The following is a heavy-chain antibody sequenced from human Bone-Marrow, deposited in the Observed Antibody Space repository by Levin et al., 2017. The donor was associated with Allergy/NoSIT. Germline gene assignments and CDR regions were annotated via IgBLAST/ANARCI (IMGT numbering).Heavy chain of an antibody. CDR3: ASSDYGDYTPGF. CDR2: INPSSGGT. D-gene: IGHD4-17*01. J-gene: IGHJ4*02. Sequence: PLASVKVSCKASGYTFIGYYMHWVRQAPGQGLEWMGRINPSSGGTKYAQKFQGRVTMTRDKSIRTGYLELSRLRSDDTAVYYCASSDYGDYTPGFWGQGTLVTVSS. CDR1: GYTFIGYY. V-gene: IGHV1-2*06.